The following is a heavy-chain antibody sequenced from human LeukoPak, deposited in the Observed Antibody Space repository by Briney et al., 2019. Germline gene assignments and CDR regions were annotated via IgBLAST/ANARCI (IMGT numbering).Heavy chain of an antibody. D-gene: IGHD2-2*02. J-gene: IGHJ3*02. Sequence: PGGSLRLSCAASGFTFSSYSMNWVRQAPGKGLEWVSYISSSSSTIYYADSVKGRFTISRDNAKNSLYLQMNSLRAEDTAAYYCARTRINPAIGIDAFDIWGQGTMVTVSS. CDR3: ARTRINPAIGIDAFDI. V-gene: IGHV3-48*01. CDR2: ISSSSSTI. CDR1: GFTFSSYS.